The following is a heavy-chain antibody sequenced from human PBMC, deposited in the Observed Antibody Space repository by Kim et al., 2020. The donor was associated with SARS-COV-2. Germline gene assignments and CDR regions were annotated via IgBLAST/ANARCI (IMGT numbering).Heavy chain of an antibody. V-gene: IGHV3-74*01. Sequence: SNTVSADTVKGRFTISRDHAKNTLYLRMNSLRAEDTAIYYCARAYTAPDYWGQGTLVTVSS. J-gene: IGHJ4*02. D-gene: IGHD5-18*01. CDR3: ARAYTAPDY. CDR2: SNT.